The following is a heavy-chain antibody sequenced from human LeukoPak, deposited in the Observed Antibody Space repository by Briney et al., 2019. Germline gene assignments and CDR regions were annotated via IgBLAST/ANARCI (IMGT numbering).Heavy chain of an antibody. CDR3: VKEGGSSWSDY. V-gene: IGHV3-7*01. D-gene: IGHD6-13*01. CDR1: GFPFSNYY. CDR2: INKDGGDK. J-gene: IGHJ4*02. Sequence: GESLRLSCAASGFPFSNYYMSWVRQAPGKGLEWVANINKDGGDKFYVGALKGRFAISRDNAKNTLYLQMNSLRAEDTAVYYCVKEGGSSWSDYWGQGTLVTVSS.